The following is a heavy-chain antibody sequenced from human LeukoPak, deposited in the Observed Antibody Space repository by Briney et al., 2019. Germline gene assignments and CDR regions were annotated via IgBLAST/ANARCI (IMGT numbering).Heavy chain of an antibody. Sequence: SETLSLTCTVSGGSISSYYWSWIRQPPGKGLEWIGYIYYSGSTNYNPSLKSRVTISVDTSKNQFSLKLSSVTAADTAVYYCARQGIAARRDNWFDPWGQGTLVTVS. CDR3: ARQGIAARRDNWFDP. D-gene: IGHD6-6*01. CDR1: GGSISSYY. CDR2: IYYSGST. V-gene: IGHV4-59*08. J-gene: IGHJ5*02.